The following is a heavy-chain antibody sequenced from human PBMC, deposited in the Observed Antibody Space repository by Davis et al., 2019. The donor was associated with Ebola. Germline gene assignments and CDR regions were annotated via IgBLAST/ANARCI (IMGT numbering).Heavy chain of an antibody. Sequence: SQTLSPTRPLSGASITTYYWRWIRQLPGQRLEWIVYRYNSGSTNYNPSLKSRVTIAVDTSKNQFSLKLSSVTAADTAVYYCARATQSWFDPWGQGTLVTVSS. D-gene: IGHD1-1*01. V-gene: IGHV4-59*01. CDR3: ARATQSWFDP. CDR2: RYNSGST. CDR1: GASITTYY. J-gene: IGHJ5*02.